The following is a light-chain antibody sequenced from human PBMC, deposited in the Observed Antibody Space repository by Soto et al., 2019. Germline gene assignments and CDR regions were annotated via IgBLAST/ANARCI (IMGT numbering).Light chain of an antibody. Sequence: EIVLTQSPGTLSLSPGERATLSCRASQSVSNTFLVWYQHKPGQAPRLLIYGASRRATGIPDRFTGGGSGTDFTLTINGLEPEDFAVYYCQQYGSSPTTFGPGTKVDI. J-gene: IGKJ3*01. CDR2: GAS. CDR3: QQYGSSPTT. CDR1: QSVSNTF. V-gene: IGKV3-20*01.